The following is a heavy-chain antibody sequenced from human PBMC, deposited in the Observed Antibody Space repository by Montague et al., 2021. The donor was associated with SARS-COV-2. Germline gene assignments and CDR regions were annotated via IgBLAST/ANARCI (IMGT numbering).Heavy chain of an antibody. CDR1: GASVSSGSYY. CDR3: ARDRGQTYYDILTGRALSVDFANGMDV. V-gene: IGHV4-61*01. J-gene: IGHJ6*02. CDR2: IYYSGST. D-gene: IGHD3-9*01. Sequence: SETLSLTCTVSGASVSSGSYYWSWIRQPPGKGLEWIGYIYYSGSTNYNPSPKSRVTISVDTSKNQFSLKLSSVTAADTAVYYCARDRGQTYYDILTGRALSVDFANGMDVWGQGTTVTVSS.